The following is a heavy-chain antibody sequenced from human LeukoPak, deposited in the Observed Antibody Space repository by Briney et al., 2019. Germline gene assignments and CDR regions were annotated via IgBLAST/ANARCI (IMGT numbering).Heavy chain of an antibody. V-gene: IGHV3-23*01. CDR2: ISGSGSGGST. CDR3: AREWEGYYDKEGPFDP. Sequence: GGSLRLSCAASGFTFSSYAMSWVRQAPGKGLEWVSAISGSGSGGSTYYADSVKGRFTISRDNAKNSLYLQMNSLRAEDTALYYCAREWEGYYDKEGPFDPWGQGTLITVSS. CDR1: GFTFSSYA. D-gene: IGHD3-22*01. J-gene: IGHJ5*02.